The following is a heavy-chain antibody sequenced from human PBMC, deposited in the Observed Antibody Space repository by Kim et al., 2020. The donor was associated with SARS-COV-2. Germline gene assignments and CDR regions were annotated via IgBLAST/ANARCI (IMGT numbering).Heavy chain of an antibody. D-gene: IGHD3-22*01. Sequence: YAADSVAGRFTISRDNSKNSMYLQMNSLRAEDTAVYYCASDSSGNNRFDPWGQGTLVTVSS. V-gene: IGHV3-30*01. J-gene: IGHJ5*02. CDR3: ASDSSGNNRFDP.